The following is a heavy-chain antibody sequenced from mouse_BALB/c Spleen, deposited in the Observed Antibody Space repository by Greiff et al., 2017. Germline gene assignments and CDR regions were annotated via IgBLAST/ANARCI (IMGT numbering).Heavy chain of an antibody. CDR1: GYTFTDYA. CDR3: AREGYGNYSAWFAY. J-gene: IGHJ3*01. D-gene: IGHD2-1*01. Sequence: VQLQESGAELVRPGVSVKISCKGSGYTFTDYAMHWVKQSHAKSLEWIGVISTYYGDASYNQKFKGKATMTVDKSSSTAYMELARLTSEDSAIYYCAREGYGNYSAWFAYWGQGTLVTVSA. V-gene: IGHV1S137*01. CDR2: ISTYYGDA.